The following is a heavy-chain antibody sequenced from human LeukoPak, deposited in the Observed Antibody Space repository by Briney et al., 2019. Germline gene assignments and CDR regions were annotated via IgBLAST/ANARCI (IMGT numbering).Heavy chain of an antibody. CDR3: ARFERGGLAAARTIGDY. V-gene: IGHV4-39*07. CDR2: IYYSGST. CDR1: GGSISSSSYY. D-gene: IGHD6-13*01. Sequence: PETLSLTRTVSGGSISSSSYYWGWVRQPPGKGLEWIASIYYSGSTYYNPSLKSRVTISVDTSKNQFSLKLSSVTAADTAVYYCARFERGGLAAARTIGDYWGQGTLVTVSS. J-gene: IGHJ4*02.